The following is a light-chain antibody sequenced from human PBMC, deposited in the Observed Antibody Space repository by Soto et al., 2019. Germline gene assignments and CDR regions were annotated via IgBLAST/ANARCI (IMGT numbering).Light chain of an antibody. CDR2: DAS. Sequence: EIVLTQSPATLSLSPGERATLSCRASQSVSTSLAWYQHKPGQAPRLLIYDASNRATDIPARFSGSGSGTDFTLTISSLEPEYFAIYYCQQRSNWLSTFGQGTRLEMK. V-gene: IGKV3-11*01. CDR1: QSVSTS. CDR3: QQRSNWLST. J-gene: IGKJ5*01.